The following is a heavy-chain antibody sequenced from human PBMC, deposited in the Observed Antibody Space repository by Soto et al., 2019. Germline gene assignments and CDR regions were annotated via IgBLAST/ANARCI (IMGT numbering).Heavy chain of an antibody. V-gene: IGHV1-69*13. D-gene: IGHD6-19*01. CDR1: GGTFSSYA. J-gene: IGHJ5*02. Sequence: SVKVSCKASGGTFSSYAISWVRQAPGQGLEWMGGIIPIFGTANYAQKFQGRVTITADESTSTAYMELSSLRSEDTAVYYCANQFLPYSSGWYVGLGNWFDPWGQGTLVTVSS. CDR2: IIPIFGTA. CDR3: ANQFLPYSSGWYVGLGNWFDP.